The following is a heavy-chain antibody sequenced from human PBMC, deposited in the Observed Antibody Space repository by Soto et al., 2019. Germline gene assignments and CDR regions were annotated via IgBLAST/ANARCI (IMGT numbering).Heavy chain of an antibody. Sequence: EVQRLESGGGLVQPGGSLRLSCVVSGFTFSNYAMTWVRQAPGKWLAWVLSISASGASTYYADSVKGRCTISRDNSKNSLYLRMDSLRAEDTAVSHCAIGLYCSGGSFALLYYYHMDVWGKGTTVTVPS. V-gene: IGHV3-23*01. CDR3: AIGLYCSGGSFALLYYYHMDV. CDR1: GFTFSNYA. D-gene: IGHD2-15*01. CDR2: ISASGAST. J-gene: IGHJ6*03.